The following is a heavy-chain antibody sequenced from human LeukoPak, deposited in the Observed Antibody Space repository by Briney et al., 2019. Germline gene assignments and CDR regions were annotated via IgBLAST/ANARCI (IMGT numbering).Heavy chain of an antibody. V-gene: IGHV3-7*01. Sequence: PGGSLRLSCAASGFTFSSYWMSWVRQAPGKGLEWVANIKQDGSEKYYVDSVKGRFTISRDNAKNSPYLQMNSLRAEDTAVYYCARDCAMATINAYFDYWGQGTLVTVSS. J-gene: IGHJ4*02. CDR2: IKQDGSEK. D-gene: IGHD5-12*01. CDR1: GFTFSSYW. CDR3: ARDCAMATINAYFDY.